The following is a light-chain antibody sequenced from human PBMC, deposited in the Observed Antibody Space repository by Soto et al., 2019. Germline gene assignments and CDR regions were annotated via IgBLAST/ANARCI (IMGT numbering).Light chain of an antibody. J-gene: IGKJ4*01. CDR1: QDISNY. CDR3: QQYGNLPLT. V-gene: IGKV1-33*01. CDR2: DAS. Sequence: DIQMTQSPSGLSAYVGDRVTITCQASQDISNYLNWYQQKPGQAPDLLIYDASNLATGVPARFSGSGSGTDFSLTISSLQPEDIATYYCQQYGNLPLTFGGGTKVDIK.